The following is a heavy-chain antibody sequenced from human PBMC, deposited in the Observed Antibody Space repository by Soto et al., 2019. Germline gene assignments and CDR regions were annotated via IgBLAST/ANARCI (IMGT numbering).Heavy chain of an antibody. CDR2: VSDNGGSRGGT. Sequence: PGGSLRLSCKASGFMFNNSAMTWVRQAPGQGLQWVASVSDNGGSRGGTYYADSVKGRFTISRDNSKNTLCLQLDSLTGADTAVYYCARSKAVVIAALDIWGQGTMVTVSS. V-gene: IGHV3-23*01. CDR1: GFMFNNSA. CDR3: ARSKAVVIAALDI. D-gene: IGHD2-21*01. J-gene: IGHJ3*02.